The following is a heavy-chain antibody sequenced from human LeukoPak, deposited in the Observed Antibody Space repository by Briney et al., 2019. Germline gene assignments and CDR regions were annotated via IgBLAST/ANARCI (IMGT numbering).Heavy chain of an antibody. Sequence: SETLSLTCTVSGGSISSYYWTWIRQPPGKGLEWIGYIYYSGSTNYNPSLKSRVTISVDTSKNQFSLKLSSVTAADTAVYYCTSGGMVSGDYWGHGTLVTVSS. J-gene: IGHJ4*01. CDR2: IYYSGST. D-gene: IGHD2-8*01. CDR1: GGSISSYY. CDR3: TSGGMVSGDY. V-gene: IGHV4-59*01.